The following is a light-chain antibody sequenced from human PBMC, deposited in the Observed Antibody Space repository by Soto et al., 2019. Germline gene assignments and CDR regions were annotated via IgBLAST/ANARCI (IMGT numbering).Light chain of an antibody. Sequence: DIVLTQSPVTLSLSPGEGATLSCRASQSINTLLAWYQQKPGQAPRLLIYRASTRATDIPARFSGSGSGTDFTLTISSLQSEDFAIYYCQQYNNWPITFGQGTRLEIK. CDR1: QSINTL. V-gene: IGKV3-15*01. J-gene: IGKJ5*01. CDR3: QQYNNWPIT. CDR2: RAS.